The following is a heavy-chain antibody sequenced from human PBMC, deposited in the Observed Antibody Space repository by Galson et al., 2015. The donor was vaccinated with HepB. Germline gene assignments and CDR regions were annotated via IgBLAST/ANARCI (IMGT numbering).Heavy chain of an antibody. CDR2: VSGSSIYI. CDR1: GFTSSSYS. J-gene: IGHJ3*01. Sequence: SLRLSCAASGFTSSSYSMNWVRQAPGKGLEWVSSVSGSSIYIYYADAVRGRFTASRDNAKNSLYLQMNSLRADDTAVYYCVREKSHIIGTDAFDLWGQGKMVTISS. CDR3: VREKSHIIGTDAFDL. D-gene: IGHD2/OR15-2a*01. V-gene: IGHV3-21*01.